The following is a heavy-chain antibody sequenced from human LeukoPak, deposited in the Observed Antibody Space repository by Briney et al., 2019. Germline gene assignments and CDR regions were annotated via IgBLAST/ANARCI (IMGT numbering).Heavy chain of an antibody. J-gene: IGHJ5*02. CDR2: INDSGST. V-gene: IGHV4-34*01. Sequence: SETLSLTCAVYGGSFSGYYWSWIRQPPGKGLEWIGEINDSGSTNYNSSLKSRVSISVDTSKKHFSLKLSSVTAADTAVYYCARRGGLLSMSAWGQGTLVTVSS. CDR1: GGSFSGYY. CDR3: ARRGGLLSMSA. D-gene: IGHD2/OR15-2a*01.